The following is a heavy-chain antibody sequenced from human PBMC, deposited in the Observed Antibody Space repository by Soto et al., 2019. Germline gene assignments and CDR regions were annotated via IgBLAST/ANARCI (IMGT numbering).Heavy chain of an antibody. D-gene: IGHD4-17*01. CDR1: GFTFSDNY. V-gene: IGHV3-11*01. CDR3: ARPGYTDYYWFDP. J-gene: IGHJ5*02. Sequence: GGSLRLSCAASGFTFSDNYMTWIRQAPGKGLEWISYISGSGSTIYYADSVKGRFTISRDNAKNSLYLQMNSLRTDDTAVYYCARPGYTDYYWFDPWGQGTQVTVSS. CDR2: ISGSGSTI.